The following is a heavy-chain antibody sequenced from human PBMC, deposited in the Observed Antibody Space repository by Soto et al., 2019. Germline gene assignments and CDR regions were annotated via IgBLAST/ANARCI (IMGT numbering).Heavy chain of an antibody. V-gene: IGHV4-59*08. CDR2: IYYTGDT. Sequence: QVQLQESGPGLVKPSETLSLTCTVSGGSISNYYWSWIRQPPGKGLEWIGYIYYTGDTNYNPSLKSRLTMSVDTSNNQLSLNLSSVTAADTAVYYCARQPPATAAFDIWGQGTMVTDSS. CDR1: GGSISNYY. J-gene: IGHJ3*02. CDR3: ARQPPATAAFDI. D-gene: IGHD5-12*01.